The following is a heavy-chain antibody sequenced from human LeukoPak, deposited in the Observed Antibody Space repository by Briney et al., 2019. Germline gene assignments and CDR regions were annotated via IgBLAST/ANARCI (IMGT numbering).Heavy chain of an antibody. V-gene: IGHV4-59*01. D-gene: IGHD4-17*01. Sequence: SETLSLTCTVSGGSFNAYYWTWFRQPPGKGLEWIGYIYYTGSTNSNPSLKSRVTISVDTSTNQISLKLSSVTAADTAVYYCARGTTVTPTYFDCWGQGTLVTVSS. CDR1: GGSFNAYY. J-gene: IGHJ4*02. CDR2: IYYTGST. CDR3: ARGTTVTPTYFDC.